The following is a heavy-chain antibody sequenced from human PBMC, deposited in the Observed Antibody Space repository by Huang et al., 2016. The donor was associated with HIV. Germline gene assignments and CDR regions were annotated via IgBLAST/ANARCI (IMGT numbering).Heavy chain of an antibody. J-gene: IGHJ4*02. D-gene: IGHD3-10*01. V-gene: IGHV4-39*01. Sequence: QLQLQESGPGLVKPSETLSLTCTVSGGSIRSDNYYWGWIRQPPGKGLEWIGSIYYRGSTYYNPSLKIRVTITVDTSKNQFSLKMRSVTAADTAVYYCARLPGSITMIRGVITDPYWGQGTLVTVSS. CDR2: IYYRGST. CDR3: ARLPGSITMIRGVITDPY. CDR1: GGSIRSDNYY.